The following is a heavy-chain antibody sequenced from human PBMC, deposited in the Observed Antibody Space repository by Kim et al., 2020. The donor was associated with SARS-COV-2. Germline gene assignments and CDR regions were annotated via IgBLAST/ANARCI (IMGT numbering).Heavy chain of an antibody. CDR2: ISGTGGST. CDR3: ANDYWNSFDI. D-gene: IGHD1-1*01. V-gene: IGHV3-23*01. J-gene: IGHJ3*02. Sequence: GGSLRLSCAASGFTFSSYGMHWVRQAPGKGLEWVSVISGTGGSTYYADSVKGRFTISRDNSKDTLYLQMNSLRAEDTAVYYCANDYWNSFDIWGQGTMVTVSS. CDR1: GFTFSSYG.